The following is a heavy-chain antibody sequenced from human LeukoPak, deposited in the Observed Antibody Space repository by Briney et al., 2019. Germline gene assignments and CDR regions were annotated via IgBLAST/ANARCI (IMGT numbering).Heavy chain of an antibody. CDR2: IYPGDSDT. CDR3: ARPLTAGTTPFGY. Sequence: GESLQISCKGSGYSFTSYWIGWVRQLPGKGLEWMGIIYPGDSDTRYSPSFQGQVTISADKSISTAYLQWSSLKASGTAMYYCARPLTAGTTPFGYWGQGTLVTVSS. CDR1: GYSFTSYW. J-gene: IGHJ4*02. V-gene: IGHV5-51*01. D-gene: IGHD1-7*01.